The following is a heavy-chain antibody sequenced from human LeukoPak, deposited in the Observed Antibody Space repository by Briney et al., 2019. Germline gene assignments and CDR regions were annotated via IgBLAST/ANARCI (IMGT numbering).Heavy chain of an antibody. CDR2: IYTSGST. Sequence: SETLSLTCTVPGGSISSYYWSWIRQPPGKGLEWLGYIYTSGSTNYNPSLKSRVTISVDTSKNQFSLKLSSVTAADTAVYYCATNPKDCSSTSCYSDYYYMDVWGKGTTVTVSS. CDR3: ATNPKDCSSTSCYSDYYYMDV. D-gene: IGHD2-2*01. CDR1: GGSISSYY. V-gene: IGHV4-4*09. J-gene: IGHJ6*03.